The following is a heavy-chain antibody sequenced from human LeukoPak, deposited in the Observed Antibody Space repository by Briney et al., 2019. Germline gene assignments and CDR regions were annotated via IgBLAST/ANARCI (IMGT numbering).Heavy chain of an antibody. CDR2: IYSGGST. V-gene: IGHV3-53*01. Sequence: GGSLRLYCAASGFTVSSNYMSWVRQAPGKGLEWVSVIYSGGSTYYADSVKGRFTISRDNSKNTLYLQMNSLRAEDTAVYYCARFTYYDFWSGYLAFSRYGMDVWGQGTTVTVSS. D-gene: IGHD3-3*01. J-gene: IGHJ6*02. CDR3: ARFTYYDFWSGYLAFSRYGMDV. CDR1: GFTVSSNY.